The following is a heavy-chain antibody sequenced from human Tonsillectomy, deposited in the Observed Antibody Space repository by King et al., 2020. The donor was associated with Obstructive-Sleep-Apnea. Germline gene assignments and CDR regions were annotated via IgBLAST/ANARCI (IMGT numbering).Heavy chain of an antibody. J-gene: IGHJ3*02. V-gene: IGHV4-31*03. CDR1: GGSISSVGYY. D-gene: IGHD2-2*01. CDR2: IYYSGST. Sequence: VQLQESGPGLVKPSQTLSLTCTVSGGSISSVGYYWSWIRQHPGKGLEWIGDIYYSGSTYYNPSLKSRVTISVDTSKNPFSLKLSSVTAADTAVYYCARGAMTLGAFDIWGQGTMVTVSS. CDR3: ARGAMTLGAFDI.